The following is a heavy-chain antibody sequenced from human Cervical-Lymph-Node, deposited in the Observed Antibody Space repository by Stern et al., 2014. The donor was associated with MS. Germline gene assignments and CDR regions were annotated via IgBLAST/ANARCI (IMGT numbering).Heavy chain of an antibody. CDR1: GVTVSSNY. J-gene: IGHJ6*02. CDR3: ARGDMRVVPAYEPYYYYYGMDV. Sequence: EVQLLESGGGLVQPGESLRLSCAASGVTVSSNYVSWVRQAPGKGLEWVSVIYSGGDTDYADSVRGRFTISRDNSKNTLYLQMNSLRAEDTAVYYCARGDMRVVPAYEPYYYYYGMDVWGQGTTVTVSS. V-gene: IGHV3-66*02. CDR2: IYSGGDT. D-gene: IGHD2-2*01.